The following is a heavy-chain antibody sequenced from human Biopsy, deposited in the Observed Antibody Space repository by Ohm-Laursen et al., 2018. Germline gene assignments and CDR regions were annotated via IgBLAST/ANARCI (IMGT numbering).Heavy chain of an antibody. CDR1: GNTFATYH. CDR3: ARAGVGSDGTDSYYYGMDV. J-gene: IGHJ6*02. CDR2: ISPSGATT. D-gene: IGHD5-24*01. V-gene: IGHV1-46*01. Sequence: SSVKVSCKASGNTFATYHIHWARQAPGQGLEWMGVISPSGATTSFSQKFQGRITMTRDTSTGTVYMDLNSLGSEDTAVYYCARAGVGSDGTDSYYYGMDVWGPGTTVAVSS.